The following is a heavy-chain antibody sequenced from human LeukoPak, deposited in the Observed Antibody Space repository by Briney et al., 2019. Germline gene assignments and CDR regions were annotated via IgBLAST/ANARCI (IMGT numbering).Heavy chain of an antibody. J-gene: IGHJ6*03. V-gene: IGHV3-20*04. CDR1: GFTFDDYG. CDR2: INWNGGST. D-gene: IGHD1-26*01. Sequence: GGSLRLSCAASGFTFDDYGMSWVRQAPGKGLEWVSGINWNGGSTGYADSVKGRFTISRDNAKNSLYLQMNSLRAEDTALYYCARDGGSATRYNYYYYYMDVWGKGATVTVSS. CDR3: ARDGGSATRYNYYYYYMDV.